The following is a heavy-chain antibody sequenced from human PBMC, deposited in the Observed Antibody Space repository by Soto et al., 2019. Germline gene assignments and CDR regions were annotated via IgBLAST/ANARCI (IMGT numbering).Heavy chain of an antibody. CDR2: IDPGNSYT. D-gene: IGHD4-4*01. J-gene: IGHJ4*02. CDR1: GYTFATYW. CDR3: ARGASNWQYFDY. Sequence: VESLKISCKVSGYTFATYWITLVVQTPGKGLEWMGRIDPGNSYTSYNPSFQGHVTLSADMSISTAYLQWSGLKASDTAIYYCARGASNWQYFDYWGQGALVTVSS. V-gene: IGHV5-10-1*01.